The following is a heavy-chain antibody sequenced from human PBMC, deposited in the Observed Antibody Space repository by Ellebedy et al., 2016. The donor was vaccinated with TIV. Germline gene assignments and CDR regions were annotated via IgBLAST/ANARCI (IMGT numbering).Heavy chain of an antibody. CDR3: AKVRFPSQRGYFDH. CDR1: GFTFSNYA. D-gene: IGHD1-26*01. V-gene: IGHV3-23*01. CDR2: ISGGSLTT. Sequence: GESLKISRAVSGFTFSNYAMSWVRQAPGKGLEWVSTISGGSLTTDYADSVKGRFTVSRDNSKNTVYLQMHSLRVDDTAVFYCAKVRFPSQRGYFDHWGQGTLVTVSS. J-gene: IGHJ4*02.